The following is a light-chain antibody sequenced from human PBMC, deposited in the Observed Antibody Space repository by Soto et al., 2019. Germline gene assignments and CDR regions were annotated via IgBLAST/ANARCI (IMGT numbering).Light chain of an antibody. CDR3: QQRSYWLT. CDR2: DAS. V-gene: IGKV3-11*01. J-gene: IGKJ4*01. Sequence: SVLPQSPSTLSLSPGERASLSGRASQSVSSYLAWYQQKPGQAPRLLIYDASNRATGVPARFSGSGSGTDFTLTISSLEPEDFAVYYCQQRSYWLTFGGGTKV. CDR1: QSVSSY.